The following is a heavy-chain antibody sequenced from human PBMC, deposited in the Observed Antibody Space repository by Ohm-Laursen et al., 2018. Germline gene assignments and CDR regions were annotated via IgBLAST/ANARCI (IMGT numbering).Heavy chain of an antibody. V-gene: IGHV1-8*01. J-gene: IGHJ4*02. CDR1: GNTFTSYD. Sequence: ASVKVSSKASGNTFTSYDINWVRQATGQGLEWMGWMNPNSGNTGYAQKFQGRVTMTRNTSISTAYMELSSLRSEDTAVYYCARAYSTSWSYPYYFDYWGQGTLVTVSS. CDR3: ARAYSTSWSYPYYFDY. CDR2: MNPNSGNT. D-gene: IGHD6-13*01.